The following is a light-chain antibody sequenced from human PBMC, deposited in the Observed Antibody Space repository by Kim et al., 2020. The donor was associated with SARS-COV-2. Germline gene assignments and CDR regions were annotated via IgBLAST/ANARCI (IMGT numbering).Light chain of an antibody. CDR2: TND. Sequence: QSVLTQPPSVSGTPGQRVTISCSGTNSNIGSNTVNWYQQLLGTAPKLLIFTNDQRPSGVPDRFSGSKSGTSASLAISGLQSEDETTYYCGTWDDSLNGWVFGGGTKLTVL. CDR3: GTWDDSLNGWV. J-gene: IGLJ3*02. CDR1: NSNIGSNT. V-gene: IGLV1-44*01.